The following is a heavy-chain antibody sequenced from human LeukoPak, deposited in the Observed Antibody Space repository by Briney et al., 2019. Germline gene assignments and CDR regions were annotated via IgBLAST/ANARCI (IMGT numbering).Heavy chain of an antibody. J-gene: IGHJ3*02. D-gene: IGHD4-17*01. CDR1: GYTFTSNY. CDR3: ARDYGVGAFDI. CDR2: ISPSGGST. V-gene: IGHV1-46*01. Sequence: ASVKVSCKAFGYTFTSNYMHWVRQAPGQGPEWMGVISPSGGSTTYAQKFQGRVTLTRDMSTSTDYLELSSLRSEDTAVYYCARDYGVGAFDIWGQGTMVTVSS.